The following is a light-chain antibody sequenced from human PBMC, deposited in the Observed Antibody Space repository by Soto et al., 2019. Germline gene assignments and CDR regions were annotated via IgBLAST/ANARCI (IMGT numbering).Light chain of an antibody. CDR2: NND. J-gene: IGLJ2*01. V-gene: IGLV1-51*01. Sequence: QSVLTQPPSVSAAPGQKVTISCSGSNSNIGNNYVSWYQQVPGTAPKLLIYNNDKRPSGIPDRFSGSRSGTSATLGITGLQTGDEADYYCGTWDTGLSAGVFGGGTKVTVL. CDR3: GTWDTGLSAGV. CDR1: NSNIGNNY.